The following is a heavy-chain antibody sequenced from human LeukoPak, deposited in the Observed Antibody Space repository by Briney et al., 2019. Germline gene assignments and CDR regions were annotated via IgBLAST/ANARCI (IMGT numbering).Heavy chain of an antibody. Sequence: PGGSLRLSCAASGFTFSSDAMSWVRQAPGKGLEWVSAISGSGVSTYYADSVKGRFTISRDNSKNTLFLQMHSLRAEDTAVYYCAKGPASGSYNWFDPWGQGTLVTVSS. CDR2: ISGSGVST. CDR1: GFTFSSDA. CDR3: AKGPASGSYNWFDP. V-gene: IGHV3-23*01. D-gene: IGHD3-10*01. J-gene: IGHJ5*02.